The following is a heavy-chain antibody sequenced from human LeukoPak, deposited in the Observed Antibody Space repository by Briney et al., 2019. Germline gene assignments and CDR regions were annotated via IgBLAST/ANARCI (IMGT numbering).Heavy chain of an antibody. Sequence: GASVKVSCKASGYTFTGYYMHWVRQAPGQGLEWMGWVNPNSGGTNYAQKFQGRVTMTRDTSISTAYMELSRLRSDDTAVYYCARLIAVAGMTPHDYWGQGTLVTVSS. J-gene: IGHJ4*02. CDR2: VNPNSGGT. CDR1: GYTFTGYY. CDR3: ARLIAVAGMTPHDY. V-gene: IGHV1-2*02. D-gene: IGHD6-19*01.